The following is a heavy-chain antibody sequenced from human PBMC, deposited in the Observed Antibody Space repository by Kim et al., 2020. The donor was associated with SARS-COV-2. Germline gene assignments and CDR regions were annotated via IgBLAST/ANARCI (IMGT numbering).Heavy chain of an antibody. CDR2: INHSGNT. V-gene: IGHV4-34*01. J-gene: IGHJ4*02. D-gene: IGHD6-6*01. Sequence: SETLSLTCAVYGGSFSDYYWSWIRQPPGKGLEWIGEINHSGNTNYNPSLKSRVTISEDTSNNQFSLKLRSVTAADTAVYYCARERGGSSSRKAFDSWGQG. CDR1: GGSFSDYY. CDR3: ARERGGSSSRKAFDS.